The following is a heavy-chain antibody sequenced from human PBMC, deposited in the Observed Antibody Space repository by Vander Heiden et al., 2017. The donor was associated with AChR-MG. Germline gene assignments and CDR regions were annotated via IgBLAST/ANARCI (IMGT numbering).Heavy chain of an antibody. CDR1: GFIFSSHD. CDR2: IGSSGDT. Sequence: EVPLVESGGGLVQPGGSLRLSRAASGFIFSSHDRHWVRQATGRGLEWVSSIGSSGDTDYAGSVKGRFTISRENAKNSFYLQMNSLRAGDTAVYYCARGGYYGSGPIDYWGQGTLVTVSS. CDR3: ARGGYYGSGPIDY. D-gene: IGHD3-10*01. J-gene: IGHJ4*02. V-gene: IGHV3-13*01.